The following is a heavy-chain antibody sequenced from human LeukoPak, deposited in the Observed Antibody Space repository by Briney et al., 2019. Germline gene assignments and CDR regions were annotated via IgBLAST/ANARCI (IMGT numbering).Heavy chain of an antibody. V-gene: IGHV4-59*08. CDR2: ISYSGTT. CDR1: GGYIGSYD. J-gene: IGHJ3*02. Sequence: SETLSLTCSISGGYIGSYDWSWIQQPPGKGLEWIGYISYSGTTTYNPSLNSRVTISGDTSKNQFSLKVSSVTAADTALYYCVRRGGTLDAFDIWGQGTMVSVSS. D-gene: IGHD3-10*01. CDR3: VRRGGTLDAFDI.